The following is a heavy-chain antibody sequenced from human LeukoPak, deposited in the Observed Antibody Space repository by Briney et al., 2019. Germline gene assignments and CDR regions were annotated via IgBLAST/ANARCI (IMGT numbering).Heavy chain of an antibody. CDR1: GYTFTGYY. CDR3: ARDPYYYDSSGLMGVDY. CDR2: INPNSGGT. Sequence: ASVKVSCKASGYTFTGYYMHWVRQAPGQGLEWMGWINPNSGGTNYAQKLQGRVTMTRDTSISTAYMELSRLRSDDTAVYYCARDPYYYDSSGLMGVDYWGQGSLVTVSS. V-gene: IGHV1-2*02. D-gene: IGHD3-22*01. J-gene: IGHJ4*02.